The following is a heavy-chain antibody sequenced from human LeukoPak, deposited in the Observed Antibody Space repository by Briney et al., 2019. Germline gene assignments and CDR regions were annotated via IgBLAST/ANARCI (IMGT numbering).Heavy chain of an antibody. CDR1: GGSFSGYY. D-gene: IGHD6-19*01. Sequence: KASETLSLTCAVYGGSFSGYYWSWIRQPPGKGLEWIGEINHSGSTNYNPSLKSRVTISVDTSKNQFSLKLSSVTAADTAVYYCARMRPGYSSGWYVFRFDPWGQGTLVTVSS. CDR2: INHSGST. V-gene: IGHV4-34*01. J-gene: IGHJ5*02. CDR3: ARMRPGYSSGWYVFRFDP.